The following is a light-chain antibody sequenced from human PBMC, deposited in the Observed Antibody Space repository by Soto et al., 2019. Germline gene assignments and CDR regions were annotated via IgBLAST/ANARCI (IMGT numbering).Light chain of an antibody. J-gene: IGKJ2*01. V-gene: IGKV2-30*01. Sequence: DVVMTQSPLSLPVTLGQPASISCRSSQSLVYSDGNTSLNWFQQRPGQSPRRLIYKVSNRASGVPDRFSGSGSGTDFTLKISRVEAEDVGVYYCMQGSHWPYTFGQGTKLEIK. CDR3: MQGSHWPYT. CDR1: QSLVYSDGNTS. CDR2: KVS.